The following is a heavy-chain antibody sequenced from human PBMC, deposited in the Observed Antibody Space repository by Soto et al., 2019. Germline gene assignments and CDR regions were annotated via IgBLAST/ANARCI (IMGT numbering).Heavy chain of an antibody. CDR2: IYYSGST. CDR1: GGSISSYY. J-gene: IGHJ4*02. Sequence: QVQLQESGPGLVKPSETLSLTCTVSGGSISSYYWSWIRQPPGKGLEWIGYIYYSGSTNYNPSLKSGVTIPVATSKTHLSLTRGSLSAADATVYYCTSGYGSCLDYWGQGTLVTASS. V-gene: IGHV4-59*08. CDR3: TSGYGSCLDY. D-gene: IGHD5-18*01.